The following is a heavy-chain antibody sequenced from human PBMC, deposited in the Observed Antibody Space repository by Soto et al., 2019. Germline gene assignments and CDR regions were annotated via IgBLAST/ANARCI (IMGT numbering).Heavy chain of an antibody. V-gene: IGHV3-11*05. CDR3: AKDPNGDYAGAFES. D-gene: IGHD4-17*01. CDR2: ITSSGSYT. J-gene: IGHJ4*02. CDR1: GGTCSDYY. Sequence: GGSLRLSCAASGGTCSDYYMSWIRQAPGKGLEWVSYITSSGSYTKYADSVQGRFTISRDNAKNSLYLQMNSLRAEDTAVYYCAKDPNGDYAGAFESWGQGTLVTVSS.